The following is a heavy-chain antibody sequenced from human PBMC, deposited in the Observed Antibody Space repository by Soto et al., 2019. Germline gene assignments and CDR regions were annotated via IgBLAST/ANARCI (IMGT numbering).Heavy chain of an antibody. V-gene: IGHV3-23*01. Sequence: GGSLRLSCAASGFTFSSYAMSWVRQAPGKGLEWVSAISGSGGSTYYADSVKGRFTISRDNSKNTLYLQMNSLGAEDTAVYYCANGGYSYDAPFDYWGQGTLVTVSS. CDR3: ANGGYSYDAPFDY. D-gene: IGHD5-18*01. J-gene: IGHJ4*02. CDR1: GFTFSSYA. CDR2: ISGSGGST.